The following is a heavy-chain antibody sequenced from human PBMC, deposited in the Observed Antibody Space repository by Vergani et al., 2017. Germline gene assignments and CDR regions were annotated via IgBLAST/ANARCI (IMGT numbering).Heavy chain of an antibody. J-gene: IGHJ6*02. V-gene: IGHV1-69*12. CDR1: GGTFSSYA. D-gene: IGHD2-2*01. Sequence: QVQLVQSGAEVKKPGSSVKVSCKASGGTFSSYAISWVRQAPGQGLEWMGGIIPIFGTANYAQKFQGRVTITADESTSTAYMELSSLRSEDTAVYYCERDSRALSIVVVPAAHPMDVWGQGTTVTVSS. CDR2: IIPIFGTA. CDR3: ERDSRALSIVVVPAAHPMDV.